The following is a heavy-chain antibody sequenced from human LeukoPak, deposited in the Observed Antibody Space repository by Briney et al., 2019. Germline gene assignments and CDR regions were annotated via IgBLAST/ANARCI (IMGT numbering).Heavy chain of an antibody. D-gene: IGHD3-22*01. J-gene: IGHJ4*02. CDR2: VDRTESA. Sequence: PSETLSLTCDVYGGFFSGYYWNWIRQPPGKALEWIGGVDRTESANYNPSLKSRVVISVDMSKNQFSLKLSSVTAADTGVYYCARGLKYYTTSGRLGYWGQGTLVTVSS. CDR1: GGFFSGYY. V-gene: IGHV4-34*01. CDR3: ARGLKYYTTSGRLGY.